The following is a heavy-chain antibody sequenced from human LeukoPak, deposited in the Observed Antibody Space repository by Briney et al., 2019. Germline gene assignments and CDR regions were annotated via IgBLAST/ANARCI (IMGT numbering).Heavy chain of an antibody. D-gene: IGHD6-13*01. CDR2: IIPIFGTA. CDR3: ARGSSWYYYKSFDY. J-gene: IGHJ4*02. V-gene: IGHV1-69*13. Sequence: GASVKVSCKASGGTFSSYAISWVRQAPGQGLEWMGGIIPIFGTANYAQKFQGRVTITADESTSTAYMELSSLRSEDTAVYYCARGSSWYYYKSFDYWGQGTLATVSS. CDR1: GGTFSSYA.